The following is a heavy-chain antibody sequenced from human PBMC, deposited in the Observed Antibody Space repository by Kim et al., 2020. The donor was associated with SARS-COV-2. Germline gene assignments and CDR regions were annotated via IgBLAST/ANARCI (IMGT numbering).Heavy chain of an antibody. CDR2: YDPEDGET. J-gene: IGHJ6*02. CDR1: GYTLSYLS. D-gene: IGHD3-10*01. V-gene: IGHV1-24*01. CDR3: ATSYYGSGTSLFGFDV. Sequence: ASVKVSCKVSGYTLSYLSKHWVRQAPGKGLEWMGGYDPEDGETIYAQNFQGRVTMTVDKATDTAYMELSSLTSEDTAIYYCATSYYGSGTSLFGFDVWGQGTTVYVSS.